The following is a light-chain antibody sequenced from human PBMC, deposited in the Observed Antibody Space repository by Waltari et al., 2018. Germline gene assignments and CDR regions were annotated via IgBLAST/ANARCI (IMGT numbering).Light chain of an antibody. CDR1: NSDVGFYNY. CDR2: DVS. J-gene: IGLJ3*02. V-gene: IGLV2-14*03. CDR3: NSYTGSSSWV. Sequence: QSALTQPASVSGSPGQSITISCTGTNSDVGFYNYVSWYQQHPGKPPKLLIYDVSVRPSGVFNRFSGSKAGNTASLTISGLQAEDEADYYCNSYTGSSSWVFGGGTRLTVL.